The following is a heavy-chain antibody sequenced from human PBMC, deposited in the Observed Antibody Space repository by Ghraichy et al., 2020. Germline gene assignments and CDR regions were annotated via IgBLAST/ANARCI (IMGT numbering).Heavy chain of an antibody. Sequence: SQTLSLTCAVYGGSFSDYYWTWIRQPPGKGLQWIGEINHLGSTNYNPSLKSRITISLDTSRNQFSLKLNSVTAADTAVYYCACTSYGILTAYQPLNTWRRGTLVTVAP. CDR2: INHLGST. J-gene: IGHJ5*02. D-gene: IGHD3-9*01. CDR3: ACTSYGILTAYQPLNT. V-gene: IGHV4-34*01. CDR1: GGSFSDYY.